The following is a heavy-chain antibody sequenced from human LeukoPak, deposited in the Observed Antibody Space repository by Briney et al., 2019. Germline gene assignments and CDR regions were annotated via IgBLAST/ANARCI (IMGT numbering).Heavy chain of an antibody. CDR3: ARQAGGTSGPFDY. CDR2: IYHSEST. D-gene: IGHD4-23*01. Sequence: PSETLSLTCTVSGGSISSSYCSWIRQPPGKGLEWIGYIYHSESTNYNPSLKSRVTISVDTSKNQFSLKLSSVTAADTAVYYCARQAGGTSGPFDYWGQGTLVTVSS. V-gene: IGHV4-59*08. CDR1: GGSISSSY. J-gene: IGHJ4*02.